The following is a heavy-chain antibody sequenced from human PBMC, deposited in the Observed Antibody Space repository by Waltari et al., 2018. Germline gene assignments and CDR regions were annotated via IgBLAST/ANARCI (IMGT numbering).Heavy chain of an antibody. CDR2: IKSINHGGTT. Sequence: EAQLAESGGGLVEPGGTLRLSCTASGFTFRDTWMNWIRQTPGKRRGWFGRIKSINHGGTTEFASFVKDRFVISRDDSQGTVSLQMSNLEADDTAVYYCAALGTYNVFHIWGQGTKVTVSS. V-gene: IGHV3-15*01. CDR3: AALGTYNVFHI. J-gene: IGHJ3*02. CDR1: GFTFRDTW. D-gene: IGHD2-15*01.